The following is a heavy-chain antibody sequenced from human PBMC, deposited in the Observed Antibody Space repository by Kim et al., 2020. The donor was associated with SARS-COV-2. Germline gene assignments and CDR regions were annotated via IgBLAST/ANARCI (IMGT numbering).Heavy chain of an antibody. J-gene: IGHJ5*02. CDR1: GYTFTGYY. CDR3: ARQRITMVRGRPNWFDP. D-gene: IGHD3-10*01. V-gene: IGHV1-2*04. Sequence: ASVKVSCKASGYTFTGYYMHWVRQAPGQGLEWMGWINPNSGGTNYAQKFQGWVTMTRDTSISTAYMELSRLRSDDTAVYYCARQRITMVRGRPNWFDPWGQGTLVTVSS. CDR2: INPNSGGT.